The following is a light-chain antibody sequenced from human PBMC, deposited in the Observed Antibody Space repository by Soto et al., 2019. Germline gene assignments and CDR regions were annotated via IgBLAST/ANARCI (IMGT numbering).Light chain of an antibody. CDR2: VAS. J-gene: IGKJ4*01. V-gene: IGKV1-39*01. CDR3: QQSSSTPQT. Sequence: SQIYQSPSSFSASVGARVTITCRASQSISSYLSWYQQKPGKAPKLLINVASTLQSGVPSRFSGSGSGTDFTLAISSLQPEDFATYYCQQSSSTPQTFGGGTKVDIK. CDR1: QSISSY.